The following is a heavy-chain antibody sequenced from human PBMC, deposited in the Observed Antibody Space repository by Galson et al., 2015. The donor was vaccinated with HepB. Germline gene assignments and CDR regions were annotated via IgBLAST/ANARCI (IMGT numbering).Heavy chain of an antibody. CDR2: INRDGNDK. CDR3: TRNEK. J-gene: IGHJ4*02. V-gene: IGHV3-7*01. Sequence: SLRLSCAASGFTFINYWMGWVRQAPGKGPEWVASINRDGNDKRYVDSLRGRFTISRDNAKNSVYLQMNSLRAEDTAIYYCTRNEKWGQGTLVTVSS. CDR1: GFTFINYW.